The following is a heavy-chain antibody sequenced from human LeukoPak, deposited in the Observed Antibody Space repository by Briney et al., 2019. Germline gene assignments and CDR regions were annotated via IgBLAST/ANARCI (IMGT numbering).Heavy chain of an antibody. CDR3: ARGDSATYAGDY. V-gene: IGHV1-18*04. CDR1: GYTFTGYY. Sequence: ASVKVSCKASGYTFTGYYMHWLRQAPGQGLEWMGWISAYNGNTNYAPEVQGRVTMATDTSTSTAYMELRSLRSDDTAVYYCARGDSATYAGDYWGQGTLVTVSS. D-gene: IGHD1-26*01. CDR2: ISAYNGNT. J-gene: IGHJ4*02.